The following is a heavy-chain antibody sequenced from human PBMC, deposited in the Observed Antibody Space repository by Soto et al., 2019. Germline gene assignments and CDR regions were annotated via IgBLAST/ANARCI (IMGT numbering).Heavy chain of an antibody. CDR1: GFTFSSYG. CDR3: ARDRFKVVPPTPTSNWFDP. V-gene: IGHV3-33*01. CDR2: IWYDGSNK. D-gene: IGHD2-21*01. Sequence: GGSLRLSCAASGFTFSSYGMHWVRQAPGKGLEWVAVIWYDGSNKYYADSVKGRFTISRDNSKNTLYLQMKSLRAEDTAVYYCARDRFKVVPPTPTSNWFDPWGQGNLVTVSS. J-gene: IGHJ5*02.